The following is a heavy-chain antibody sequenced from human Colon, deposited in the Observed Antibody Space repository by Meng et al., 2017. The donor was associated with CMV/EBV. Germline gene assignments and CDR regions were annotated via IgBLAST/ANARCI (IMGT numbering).Heavy chain of an antibody. CDR2: ITTSGANR. J-gene: IGHJ4*02. CDR3: VRDTPRGSPYFDY. V-gene: IGHV3-48*03. Sequence: GGSLRLSCVASGFSFNYYDMNWVRQAPGKGLEWISHITTSGANRYYADSVKGRFTISRDNAKNSLYLQMNSLRVEDTAIYYCVRDTPRGSPYFDYWGQGTLVTVSS. CDR1: GFSFNYYD. D-gene: IGHD6-13*01.